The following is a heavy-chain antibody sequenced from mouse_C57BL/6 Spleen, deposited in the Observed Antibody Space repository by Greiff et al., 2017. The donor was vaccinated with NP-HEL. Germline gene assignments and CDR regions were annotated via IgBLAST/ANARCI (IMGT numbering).Heavy chain of an antibody. CDR1: GYAFSSYW. Sequence: QVQLKQSGAELVKPGASVKISCKASGYAFSSYWMNWVKQRPGKGLEWIGQIYPGDGDTNYNGKFKGKATLTADKSSSTAYMQLSSLTSEDSAVYFCAGDFTSYYFDYWGQGTTLTVSS. V-gene: IGHV1-80*01. J-gene: IGHJ2*01. CDR3: AGDFTSYYFDY. D-gene: IGHD5-1*01. CDR2: IYPGDGDT.